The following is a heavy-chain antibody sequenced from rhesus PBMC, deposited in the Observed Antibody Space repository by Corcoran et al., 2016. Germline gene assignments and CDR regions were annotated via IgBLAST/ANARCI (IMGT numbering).Heavy chain of an antibody. V-gene: IGHV4-80*01. Sequence: QVQLQESGPGLVKPSETLSLTCAVPGASISSYWWSWIRQPPGTGLEWIGEINGNSGSTYYNPSLKSRVTISKDASKNQFSLKLSSVTAADTAVYYCARGPIVVIKYGLDSWGQGVVVTVSS. CDR1: GASISSYW. CDR3: ARGPIVVIKYGLDS. J-gene: IGHJ6*01. D-gene: IGHD3-28*01. CDR2: INGNSGST.